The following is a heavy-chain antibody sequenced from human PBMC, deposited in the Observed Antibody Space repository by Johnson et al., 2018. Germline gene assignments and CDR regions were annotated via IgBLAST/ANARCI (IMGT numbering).Heavy chain of an antibody. CDR2: ISWNSGSI. Sequence: VQLVESGGGLVQPGRSLRLSCAASGFTFDDYAMHWVRQAPGKGLEWVSGISWNSGSIGYADSVKGRFTISRDNAKNSLYLQMNSLRAEDTALCYCAKNITPSFGVAQGSYYYYGMDVWGKGTTVTVSS. D-gene: IGHD3-3*01. CDR1: GFTFDDYA. CDR3: AKNITPSFGVAQGSYYYYGMDV. V-gene: IGHV3-9*01. J-gene: IGHJ6*04.